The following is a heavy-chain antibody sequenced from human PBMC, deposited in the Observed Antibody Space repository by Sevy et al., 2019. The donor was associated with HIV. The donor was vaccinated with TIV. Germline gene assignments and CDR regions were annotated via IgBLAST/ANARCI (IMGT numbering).Heavy chain of an antibody. V-gene: IGHV3-23*01. CDR3: AKGDIVVVVAATGAAFDI. J-gene: IGHJ3*02. CDR2: ISGSGGRT. D-gene: IGHD2-15*01. CDR1: GFIFSNYA. Sequence: GGSLRLSCTASGFIFSNYAMSWVRQAPGKGLEWVSGISGSGGRTYSAGSVKDRFTISRDNSKNTLYLQMNYLRADDTAVYYCAKGDIVVVVAATGAAFDIWGQGTMVTVSS.